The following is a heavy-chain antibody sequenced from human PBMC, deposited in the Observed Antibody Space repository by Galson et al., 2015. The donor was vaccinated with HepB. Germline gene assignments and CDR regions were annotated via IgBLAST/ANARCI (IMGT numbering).Heavy chain of an antibody. J-gene: IGHJ3*02. CDR3: ARDAWLLGMTSSTVGVLDI. V-gene: IGHV3-11*06. D-gene: IGHD3-3*01. Sequence: SLRLSCAASGFTFSDYFMTWVRQAPGKGLEWTSYISNGGNYTNYAAAVEGRFTISRDDAKNSLFLQMSGLGAEDTGFYYCARDAWLLGMTSSTVGVLDIWGQGTMVTVSS. CDR2: ISNGGNYT. CDR1: GFTFSDYF.